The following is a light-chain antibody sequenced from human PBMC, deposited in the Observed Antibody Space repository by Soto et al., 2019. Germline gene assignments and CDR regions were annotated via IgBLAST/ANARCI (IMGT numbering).Light chain of an antibody. Sequence: DIQMTQSPSSLSASVGDRVTITCQASQDISNYLNWYQQKPGKAPKLLIYDASNLETGVPSRFSGSGSGTDFTFTINSLQPEDIATYYCQQYDNLPFFGGGTKVEIK. CDR1: QDISNY. V-gene: IGKV1-33*01. CDR2: DAS. J-gene: IGKJ4*01. CDR3: QQYDNLPF.